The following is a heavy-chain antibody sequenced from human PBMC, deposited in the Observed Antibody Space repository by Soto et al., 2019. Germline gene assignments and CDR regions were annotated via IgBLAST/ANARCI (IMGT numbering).Heavy chain of an antibody. CDR1: GGSISSGGYY. Sequence: LSLTCTVSGGSISSGGYYWSWIRQHPGKGLEWIGYIYYSGSTYYNPSLKSRVTISVDTSKNQFSLKLSSVTAADTAVYYCARARGFGELLFFWFDPWGQGTLVTVS. D-gene: IGHD3-10*01. CDR2: IYYSGST. V-gene: IGHV4-31*03. CDR3: ARARGFGELLFFWFDP. J-gene: IGHJ5*02.